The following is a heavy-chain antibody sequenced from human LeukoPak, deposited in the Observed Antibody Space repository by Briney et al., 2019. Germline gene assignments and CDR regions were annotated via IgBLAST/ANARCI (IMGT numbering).Heavy chain of an antibody. Sequence: SETLSLTCTVSAYSISSGYYWGWIRQPPGKGLEWIGSIYHSGSTYYNPSLKSRVTISVDTSKNQFSLKLSSVTAADTAVYYCARESKTRGWFGELREFDAFDIWGQGTMVTVSS. V-gene: IGHV4-38-2*02. J-gene: IGHJ3*02. D-gene: IGHD3-10*01. CDR3: ARESKTRGWFGELREFDAFDI. CDR2: IYHSGST. CDR1: AYSISSGYY.